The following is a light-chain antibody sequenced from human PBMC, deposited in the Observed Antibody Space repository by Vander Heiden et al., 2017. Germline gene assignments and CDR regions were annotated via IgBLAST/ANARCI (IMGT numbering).Light chain of an antibody. Sequence: LTQPHSVSESPGQTLTISCTGSSGRIASNYVQWYQQRPGSAPTAVIYDDYQRPSGVPDRFSASIDSSSNSASLTISGLKDEDEADYYCQSYDSTNVVFGGGTKLTVL. CDR1: SGRIASNY. J-gene: IGLJ2*01. CDR2: DDY. CDR3: QSYDSTNVV. V-gene: IGLV6-57*02.